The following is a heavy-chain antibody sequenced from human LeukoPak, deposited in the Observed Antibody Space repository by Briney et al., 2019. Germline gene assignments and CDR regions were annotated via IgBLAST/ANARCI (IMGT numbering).Heavy chain of an antibody. Sequence: SETLSLTCTVSGGSISSYYWSWIRQPPGKGLEWIGYIYYSGSTNYNPSLKSRVTISVDTSKNQFSLKLSSVTAADTAVYYCARGIVADSYYFDYWGQGTLVTVSS. CDR1: GGSISSYY. CDR2: IYYSGST. CDR3: ARGIVADSYYFDY. V-gene: IGHV4-59*12. J-gene: IGHJ4*02. D-gene: IGHD5-12*01.